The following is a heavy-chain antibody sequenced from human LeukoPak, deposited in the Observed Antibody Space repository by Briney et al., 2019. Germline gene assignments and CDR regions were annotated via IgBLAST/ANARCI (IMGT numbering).Heavy chain of an antibody. D-gene: IGHD4/OR15-4a*01. J-gene: IGHJ4*01. Sequence: GESLKIYCQASGYSFTNYWIGWVRQMPGKGLEWMGIIYPGDSDTRHSPSFQGQVTISADKSITTAYLQWSSLKASDTAMYYCARAIDISVVYGAYFDYWGQGTLVTVSS. CDR3: ARAIDISVVYGAYFDY. CDR1: GYSFTNYW. V-gene: IGHV5-51*01. CDR2: IYPGDSDT.